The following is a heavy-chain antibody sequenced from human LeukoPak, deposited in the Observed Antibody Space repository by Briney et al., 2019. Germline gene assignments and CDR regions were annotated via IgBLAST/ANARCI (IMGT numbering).Heavy chain of an antibody. CDR1: GFTFSSYW. J-gene: IGHJ3*02. CDR2: IGTDGSRT. V-gene: IGHV3-74*01. D-gene: IGHD4-23*01. Sequence: GGSLRLSCAASGFTFSSYWMHWVRQVPGKGLVWVARIGTDGSRTTYADYVQGRFTISRDNAKNTLYLQMNSLRAEDTAVYYCVRDKYGGNSNAFDIWGQGTLVTVSS. CDR3: VRDKYGGNSNAFDI.